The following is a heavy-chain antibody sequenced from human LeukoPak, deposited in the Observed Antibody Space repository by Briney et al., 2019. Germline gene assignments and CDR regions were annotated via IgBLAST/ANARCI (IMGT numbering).Heavy chain of an antibody. V-gene: IGHV3-23*01. J-gene: IGHJ6*02. Sequence: PGGSLRLSCAASGFTFSSYAKSWVRQAPGKGLEWVSGISGSGGSTYYADSVKGRLTISRDNSKITLYLQMNSLTVEDTAVYYCAKEDSGTYPPVYYYYGMDVWGQGTTVTVSS. CDR1: GFTFSSYA. D-gene: IGHD1-26*01. CDR3: AKEDSGTYPPVYYYYGMDV. CDR2: ISGSGGST.